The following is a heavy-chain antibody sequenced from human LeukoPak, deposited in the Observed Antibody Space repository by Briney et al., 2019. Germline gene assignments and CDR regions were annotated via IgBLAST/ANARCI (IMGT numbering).Heavy chain of an antibody. CDR3: ARETDGGNMDY. D-gene: IGHD4-23*01. V-gene: IGHV3-48*01. J-gene: IGHJ4*02. CDR2: VSGRSNTI. CDR1: GFTFSSYS. Sequence: GGSPRLSCAASGFTFSSYSMNWVRQAPGKGLEWVSYVSGRSNTISYADSVKGRFTNSRDNAKNSLYLQMNSLRAEDTAVYYCARETDGGNMDYWGQGTLVIVSS.